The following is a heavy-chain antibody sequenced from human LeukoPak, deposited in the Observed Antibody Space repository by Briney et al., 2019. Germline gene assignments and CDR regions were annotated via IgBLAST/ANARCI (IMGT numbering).Heavy chain of an antibody. CDR3: ALSGYHRAFDI. CDR2: IYYSGST. Sequence: SETLSLTCTVSGGSISSYYWSWIRQPPGKGLEWIGYIYYSGSTNYNPSLKSRVTISVDTSKNQFSLKLSSVTAADTAVYYCALSGYHRAFDIWGQGTMVTVSS. J-gene: IGHJ3*02. V-gene: IGHV4-59*01. CDR1: GGSISSYY. D-gene: IGHD3-3*01.